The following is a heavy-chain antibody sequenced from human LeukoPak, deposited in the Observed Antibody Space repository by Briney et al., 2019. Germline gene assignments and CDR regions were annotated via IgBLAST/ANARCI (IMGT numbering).Heavy chain of an antibody. CDR2: INPSGGST. J-gene: IGHJ4*02. D-gene: IGHD2-21*02. CDR3: ARDGVVVTAIPVYYFDY. V-gene: IGHV1-46*01. Sequence: ASVKVSCKASGYTFTSYHMHWVRQAPGQGLEWMGIINPSGGSTSYAQKFQGRVTMTRDTSTSTVYMELSSLRSEDTAVYYCARDGVVVTAIPVYYFDYWGQGTLVTVSS. CDR1: GYTFTSYH.